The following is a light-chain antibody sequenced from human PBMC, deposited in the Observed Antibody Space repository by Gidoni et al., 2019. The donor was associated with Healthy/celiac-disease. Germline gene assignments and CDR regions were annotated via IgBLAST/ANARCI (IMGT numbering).Light chain of an antibody. CDR3: QQYNNWPLT. V-gene: IGKV3-15*01. J-gene: IGKJ1*01. CDR2: GAS. Sequence: EIVMTQSPATLPVSPGESATLSCRASQSVSSNLAWYQQKPGQAPRLLIYGASTRATGIPARFSGSGSGTEFTLTISSLQSEDFAVYYCQQYNNWPLTFXXXTKVEIK. CDR1: QSVSSN.